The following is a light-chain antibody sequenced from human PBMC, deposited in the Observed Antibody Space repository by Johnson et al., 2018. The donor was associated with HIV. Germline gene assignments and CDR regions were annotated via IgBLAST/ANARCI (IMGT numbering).Light chain of an antibody. CDR1: SSNIGNNY. V-gene: IGLV1-51*02. Sequence: QSVLTQPPSVSAAPGQKVTISCSGSSSNIGNNYVSWYQQLPGTAPKLLIYENNKRPSGIPDRFSGSKSGTSATLGITGLQTGDEADYYFGTWDNSQNTGGVFGAGTNVTVL. J-gene: IGLJ1*01. CDR2: ENN. CDR3: GTWDNSQNTGGV.